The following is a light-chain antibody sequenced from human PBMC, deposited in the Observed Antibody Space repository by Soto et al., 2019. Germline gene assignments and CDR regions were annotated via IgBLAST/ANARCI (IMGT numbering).Light chain of an antibody. CDR1: SSDVGGYNY. V-gene: IGLV2-14*01. CDR2: EVS. Sequence: QSVLTQPASVSGSPGQSITISCTGTSSDVGGYNYVSWYQQHPGKAPKLMIYEVSNRPSGVSNRFFGSKSGNTASLTISGLQTEDEADYYCSSFTIINTWVFGGGTKLTVL. J-gene: IGLJ3*02. CDR3: SSFTIINTWV.